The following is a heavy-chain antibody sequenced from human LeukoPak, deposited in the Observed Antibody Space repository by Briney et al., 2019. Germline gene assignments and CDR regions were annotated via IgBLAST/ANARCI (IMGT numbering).Heavy chain of an antibody. Sequence: GGSLRLSCAASGFTFSSYFMHWVRQAPGKGLEWVADIASDGSHTFYVESVKGRFTISRDNSKNTLYLQMSSLRVEDTAVYYCARGNYDILTGSAFDYWGQGTLVTVSS. CDR3: ARGNYDILTGSAFDY. CDR1: GFTFSSYF. V-gene: IGHV3-30-3*01. D-gene: IGHD3-9*01. CDR2: IASDGSHT. J-gene: IGHJ4*02.